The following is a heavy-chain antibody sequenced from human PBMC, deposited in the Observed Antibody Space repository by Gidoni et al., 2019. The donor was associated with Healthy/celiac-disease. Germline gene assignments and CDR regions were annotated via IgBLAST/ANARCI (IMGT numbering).Heavy chain of an antibody. V-gene: IGHV1-46*01. J-gene: IGHJ2*01. CDR1: GYTFTSYY. CDR2: TNPSGGST. D-gene: IGHD4-17*01. Sequence: QVQLVQSGAEVKKPGASVKVSCKASGYTFTSYYMHWGRQAPGQGLEWMGITNPSGGSTSYAQKFQGRVTMTRDTSTSTVYMELSSLRSEDTAVYYCARDATVTTAGWYFDLWGRGTLVTVSS. CDR3: ARDATVTTAGWYFDL.